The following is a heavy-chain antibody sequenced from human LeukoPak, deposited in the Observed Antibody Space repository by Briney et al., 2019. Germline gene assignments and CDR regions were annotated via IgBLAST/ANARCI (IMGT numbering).Heavy chain of an antibody. CDR1: GFTFSSYA. CDR2: ISGSGGST. J-gene: IGHJ4*02. CDR3: AKDPRSRVAAAGTAFDY. D-gene: IGHD6-13*01. V-gene: IGHV3-23*01. Sequence: GGSLRLSCAASGFTFSSYAMSWVRQAPGKGLEGVSAISGSGGSTYYADSVKGRFTISRDNSKNTLYLQMNSLRAEDTAVYYCAKDPRSRVAAAGTAFDYWGQGTLVTVSS.